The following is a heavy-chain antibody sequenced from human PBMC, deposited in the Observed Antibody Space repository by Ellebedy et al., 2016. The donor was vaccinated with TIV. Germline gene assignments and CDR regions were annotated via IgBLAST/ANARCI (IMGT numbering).Heavy chain of an antibody. V-gene: IGHV3-48*04. J-gene: IGHJ2*01. CDR2: ISGSGNTK. CDR3: ARKSLSNWSFDL. CDR1: GFTFSTYS. Sequence: PGGSLRLSCTDSGFTFSTYSMNWVRQAPGKGLEWVSYISGSGNTKYYTDSVKGRFTISRDNAKNSLYLHMNSPRAEDTAVYYCARKSLSNWSFDLWGRGTLVTVSS.